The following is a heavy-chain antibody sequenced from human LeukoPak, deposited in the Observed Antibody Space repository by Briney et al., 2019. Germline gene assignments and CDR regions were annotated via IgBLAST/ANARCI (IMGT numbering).Heavy chain of an antibody. J-gene: IGHJ4*02. CDR2: IIPIFGTA. Sequence: SVKVSCKASGGTFSSYAISWVRQAPGQGLEWMGGIIPIFGTANYAQKFQGRVTITADESTSTAYMELSSLRSEDTAVYYCARSPRPVPAAIDWGQGTLVTVSS. CDR1: GGTFSSYA. D-gene: IGHD2-2*02. CDR3: ARSPRPVPAAID. V-gene: IGHV1-69*13.